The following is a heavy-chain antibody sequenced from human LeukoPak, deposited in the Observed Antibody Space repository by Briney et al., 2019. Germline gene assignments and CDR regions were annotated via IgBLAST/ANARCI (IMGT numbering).Heavy chain of an antibody. V-gene: IGHV3-23*01. CDR1: GFTLRSYV. Sequence: GGSLRLSCVASGFTLRSYVMNWVRQTPGKGLEWVSSISGSGDSTFYADSVKGRFSISRDNSKNTLYLQVNGLRTEDTAVYYCAKDRLLNCRGDCYIFDYWGQGTVVTVSS. CDR3: AKDRLLNCRGDCYIFDY. D-gene: IGHD2-21*02. J-gene: IGHJ4*02. CDR2: ISGSGDST.